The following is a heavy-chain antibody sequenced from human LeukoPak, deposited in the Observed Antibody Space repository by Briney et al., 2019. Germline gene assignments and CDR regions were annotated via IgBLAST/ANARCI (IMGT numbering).Heavy chain of an antibody. CDR3: AATLRSTYYDFWSGLDAFDI. D-gene: IGHD3-3*01. CDR1: GFTFTSSA. V-gene: IGHV1-58*01. J-gene: IGHJ3*02. CDR2: IVVGSGNT. Sequence: SVKVSCKASGFTFTSSAVQWVRQARGQRLEWIGWIVVGSGNTNYAQKFQERVTITRDMSTSTAYMELSSLRAEDTAVYYCAATLRSTYYDFWSGLDAFDIWGQGTMVTVSS.